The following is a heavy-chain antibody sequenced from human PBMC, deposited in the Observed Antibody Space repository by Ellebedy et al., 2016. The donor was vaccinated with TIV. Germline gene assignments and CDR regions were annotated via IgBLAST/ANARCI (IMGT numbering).Heavy chain of an antibody. CDR1: GYSFTSYW. V-gene: IGHV5-51*01. CDR3: ARAVLLWFGEPTAAFDY. J-gene: IGHJ4*02. CDR2: IYPGDSDT. D-gene: IGHD3-10*01. Sequence: GESLKISCKGSGYSFTSYWIGWVRQMPGKGLEWMGIIYPGDSDTRYSPSFQGQVTISADKSISTAYLQWNSLKASDTAMYYCARAVLLWFGEPTAAFDYWGQGTLVTVSS.